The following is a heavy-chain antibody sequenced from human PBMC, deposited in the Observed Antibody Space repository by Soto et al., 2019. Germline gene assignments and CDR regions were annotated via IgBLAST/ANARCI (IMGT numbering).Heavy chain of an antibody. V-gene: IGHV4-34*01. CDR2: INHSGST. J-gene: IGHJ4*02. CDR3: ARVYSRGHYFDY. D-gene: IGHD5-12*01. CDR1: GGSFSGYY. Sequence: QVQLQQWGAGLLKPSETLSLTCAVYGGSFSGYYWSWIRQPPGKGLEWIGEINHSGSTNYNPSLTSRVTISVDTSKNQFSLKLSSVTAADTAVYYCARVYSRGHYFDYWGQGTLVTVSS.